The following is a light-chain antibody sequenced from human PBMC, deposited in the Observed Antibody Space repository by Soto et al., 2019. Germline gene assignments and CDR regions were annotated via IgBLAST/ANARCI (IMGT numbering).Light chain of an antibody. CDR1: QSVSSSY. Sequence: EIVLTQSPATLSLSPVERATLSCRASQSVSSSYLAWYQQKPGQAPRLLIYGASSRATGIPDRFSGSGSGTDFTLTISRLEPEDFAVYYCQQYGSSWWTFGQGTKVDIK. CDR3: QQYGSSWWT. J-gene: IGKJ1*01. V-gene: IGKV3-20*01. CDR2: GAS.